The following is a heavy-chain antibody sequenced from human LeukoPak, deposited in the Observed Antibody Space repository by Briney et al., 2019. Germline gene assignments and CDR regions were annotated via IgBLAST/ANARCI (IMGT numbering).Heavy chain of an antibody. CDR3: ASVSGFWSGYPNWFDP. D-gene: IGHD3-3*01. Sequence: SETLSLTCTVSGGSISSYYWSWIRQPPGKGLEWIGYIYYSGSTTYNPSLKSRVTISLHATKKQIPLKLSSVTAADAAVYYCASVSGFWSGYPNWFDPWGQRTLVTVSS. CDR1: GGSISSYY. J-gene: IGHJ5*02. CDR2: IYYSGST. V-gene: IGHV4-59*01.